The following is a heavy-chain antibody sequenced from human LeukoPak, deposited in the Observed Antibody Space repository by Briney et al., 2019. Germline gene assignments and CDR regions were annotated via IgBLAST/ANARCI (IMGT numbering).Heavy chain of an antibody. CDR1: GFTFSSYE. CDR3: ASMANGFDY. J-gene: IGHJ4*02. CDR2: ISSSGSTI. D-gene: IGHD2-8*01. Sequence: GGSLRLSCAASGFTFSSYEMNWVRQAPGKGLEWVSYISSSGSTIYYADSVKGRFTISRDNSKNTLYLQMNSLRAEDTAVYYCASMANGFDYWGQGTLITVSS. V-gene: IGHV3-48*03.